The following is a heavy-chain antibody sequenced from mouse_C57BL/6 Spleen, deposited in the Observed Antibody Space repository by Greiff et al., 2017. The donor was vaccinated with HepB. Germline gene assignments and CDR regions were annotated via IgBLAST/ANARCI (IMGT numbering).Heavy chain of an antibody. CDR1: GYAFTNYL. CDR3: ARSDDYGGGNDFDY. V-gene: IGHV1-54*01. J-gene: IGHJ2*01. Sequence: QVQLQQSGAELVRPGTSVKVSCKASGYAFTNYLIEWVRQRPGQGLEWIGVISPGSGGTNYNENFKGKATLTADKSSSTDYMQLSSLTSEDSAVYFCARSDDYGGGNDFDYWGQGTTLTVSS. D-gene: IGHD2-4*01. CDR2: ISPGSGGT.